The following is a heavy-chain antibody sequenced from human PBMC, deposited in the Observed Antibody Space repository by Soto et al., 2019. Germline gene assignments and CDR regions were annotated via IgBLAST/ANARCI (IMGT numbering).Heavy chain of an antibody. CDR1: GFTFSSYA. CDR3: ARSPRYDILTGYQDGFYFDY. J-gene: IGHJ4*02. Sequence: QPGGSLRLSCAASGFTFSSYAMSWVRQAPGKGLEWVSAISGSGGSTYYADSVKGRFTISRDNSKNTLYLQMNSLRAEDTAVYYCARSPRYDILTGYQDGFYFDYWGQGTLVTVSS. V-gene: IGHV3-23*01. D-gene: IGHD3-9*01. CDR2: ISGSGGST.